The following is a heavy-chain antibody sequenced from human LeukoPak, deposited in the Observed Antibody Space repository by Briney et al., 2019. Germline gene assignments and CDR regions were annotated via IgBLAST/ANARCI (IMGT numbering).Heavy chain of an antibody. V-gene: IGHV3-30*18. Sequence: GGSLRLSCAASGSTFSSFAIHWVRQVPGKGLEWVTAIPYDGSNKYYADSVKGRFTISRDNSKNTVYVQMNSLRLEDTAVYYCAQAVKGYSYGDDAFDIWGQGTMVIVSS. CDR3: AQAVKGYSYGDDAFDI. CDR2: IPYDGSNK. CDR1: GSTFSSFA. J-gene: IGHJ3*02. D-gene: IGHD5-18*01.